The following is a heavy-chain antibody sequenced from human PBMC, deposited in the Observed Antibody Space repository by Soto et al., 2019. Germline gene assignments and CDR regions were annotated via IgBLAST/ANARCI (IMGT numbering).Heavy chain of an antibody. V-gene: IGHV3-21*01. CDR3: AREIPSIIGVVRALYYYGRDV. CDR2: ISSSSSYI. CDR1: GFTFSSYS. J-gene: IGHJ6*02. D-gene: IGHD3-3*01. Sequence: EVQLVESGGGLVKPGGSLRLSCAASGFTFSSYSMNWVRQAPGKGLEWASSISSSSSYIYYADSVKGRFTISRDNANNSVYLKMNSLRAEDTAVYYCAREIPSIIGVVRALYYYGRDVWGQGTTVTVAS.